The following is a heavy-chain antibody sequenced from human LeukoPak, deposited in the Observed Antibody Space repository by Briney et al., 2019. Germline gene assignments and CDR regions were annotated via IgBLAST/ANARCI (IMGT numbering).Heavy chain of an antibody. CDR2: IYYSGST. Sequence: WVRQAPGKGLEWIGYIYYSGSTYYNPSLKSRGTISVDTSKNQFSLKLSSVTAADTAVYYCARANYDFWSGYYFWFDPWGQGTLVTVSS. CDR3: ARANYDFWSGYYFWFDP. D-gene: IGHD3-3*01. J-gene: IGHJ5*02. V-gene: IGHV4-30-4*08.